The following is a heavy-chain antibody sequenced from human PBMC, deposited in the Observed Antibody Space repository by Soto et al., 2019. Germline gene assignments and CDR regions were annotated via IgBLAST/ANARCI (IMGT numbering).Heavy chain of an antibody. V-gene: IGHV4-59*01. CDR3: AREHDFWSGYSGWFDP. Sequence: SETLSLTCTVSGGSISSYYWSWIRQPPGKGLEWIGYIYYSGSTNYNPSLKSRVTISVDTSKNQFSLKLSSVTAADTAVYYCAREHDFWSGYSGWFDPWGQGTLVTVSS. CDR1: GGSISSYY. J-gene: IGHJ5*02. D-gene: IGHD3-3*01. CDR2: IYYSGST.